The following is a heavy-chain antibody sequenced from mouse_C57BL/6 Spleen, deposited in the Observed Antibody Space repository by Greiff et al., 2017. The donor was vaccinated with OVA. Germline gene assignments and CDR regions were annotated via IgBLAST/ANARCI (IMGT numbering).Heavy chain of an antibody. CDR2: INPGSGGT. CDR3: ARREDYDGMDY. V-gene: IGHV1-54*01. CDR1: GYAFTNYL. J-gene: IGHJ4*01. D-gene: IGHD2-4*01. Sequence: QVQLQQSGAELVRPGASVKVSCKASGYAFTNYLIEWVKQRPGQGLEWIGVINPGSGGTNYNEKFKGKATLTADKSSSTAYMQLSSLTSEDSAVYFCARREDYDGMDYWGQGTSVTVSS.